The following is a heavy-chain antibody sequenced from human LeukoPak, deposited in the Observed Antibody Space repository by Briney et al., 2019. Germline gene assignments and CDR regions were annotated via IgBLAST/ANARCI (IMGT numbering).Heavy chain of an antibody. CDR3: ASNIAAVNDY. D-gene: IGHD6-13*01. J-gene: IGHJ4*02. CDR1: GGTISRSSYY. V-gene: IGHV4-39*01. Sequence: PSETLSLTCTVSGGTISRSSYYWVWLRQPPGRGGEWLGSIYYSGSTYYNPSLKSRVTISVETSKNKFSLKLSSVSAADTAVYYCASNIAAVNDYWGQGTLVTVSS. CDR2: IYYSGST.